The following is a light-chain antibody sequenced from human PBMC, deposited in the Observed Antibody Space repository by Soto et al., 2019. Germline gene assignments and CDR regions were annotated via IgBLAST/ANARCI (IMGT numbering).Light chain of an antibody. Sequence: QSALTQPPSASGSPGQSVTISCTGTSSDVGAYNYVSWYQQYPGKAPKLMIYEVSKRPSWVPDRFSGSKSGKTASLTVSGLQPEDEADYYCTSYSGSNIWVFGGGTKLTVL. V-gene: IGLV2-8*01. CDR3: TSYSGSNIWV. CDR2: EVS. J-gene: IGLJ3*02. CDR1: SSDVGAYNY.